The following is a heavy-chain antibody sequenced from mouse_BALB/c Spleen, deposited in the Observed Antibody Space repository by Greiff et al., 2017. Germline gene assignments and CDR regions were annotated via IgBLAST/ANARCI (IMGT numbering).Heavy chain of an antibody. CDR3: ARTYYRYDEDYYAMDY. CDR2: IWSGGST. Sequence: GPALLAPSQSLSTTSLFPGFYLTGYGFHWVGRSPGKGWGWRGVIWSGGSTDNKAAFISRLSISKDNSKSQVFFKMNSLQANDTAIYYCARTYYRYDEDYYAMDYWGQGTSVTVSS. V-gene: IGHV2-2*02. CDR1: GFYLTGYG. J-gene: IGHJ4*01. D-gene: IGHD2-14*01.